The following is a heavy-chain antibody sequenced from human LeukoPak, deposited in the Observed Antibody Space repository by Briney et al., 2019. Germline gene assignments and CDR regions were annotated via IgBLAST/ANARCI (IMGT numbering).Heavy chain of an antibody. CDR1: GFTFSRYW. Sequence: GGSLRLSCAASGFTFSRYWMHWVRQAPGKGLVWVSRIDSDGTNRDYADSVKGRFTISRDNAKNTVYLQMNSLRAEDTAVYYCARDQRVVGATESMDVWGKGTTVTVSS. V-gene: IGHV3-74*01. J-gene: IGHJ6*03. D-gene: IGHD1-26*01. CDR2: IDSDGTNR. CDR3: ARDQRVVGATESMDV.